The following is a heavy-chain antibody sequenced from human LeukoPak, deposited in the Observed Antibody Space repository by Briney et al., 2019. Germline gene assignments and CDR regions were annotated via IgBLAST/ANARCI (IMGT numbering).Heavy chain of an antibody. CDR1: GGSISSSNW. V-gene: IGHV4-4*02. Sequence: KPSGTLSLTCAVSGGSISSSNWWSWVRQPPGKGLEWIGEIYHSGSTNYNPSLKSRVTISVDKSKNQFSLKLTSVTAADTAVYYCVRGPYGSGISNWFDPWGQGTLVIVSS. CDR2: IYHSGST. J-gene: IGHJ5*02. CDR3: VRGPYGSGISNWFDP. D-gene: IGHD3-10*01.